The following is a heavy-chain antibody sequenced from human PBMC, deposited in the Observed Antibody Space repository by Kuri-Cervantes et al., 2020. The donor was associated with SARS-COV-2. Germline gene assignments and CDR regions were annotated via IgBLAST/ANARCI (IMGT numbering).Heavy chain of an antibody. J-gene: IGHJ6*03. CDR1: GYTFTSYG. Sequence: SVKVSCKASGYTFTSYGISWVRQAPGQRLEWMGGIIPIIGTPNYAQKFQGRVTITADESTSTGYLELSSLRSEDTAVYYCALGYWGSGYPRLYYHMDVWGKGTTVTVSS. CDR3: ALGYWGSGYPRLYYHMDV. D-gene: IGHD3-22*01. V-gene: IGHV1-69*13. CDR2: IIPIIGTP.